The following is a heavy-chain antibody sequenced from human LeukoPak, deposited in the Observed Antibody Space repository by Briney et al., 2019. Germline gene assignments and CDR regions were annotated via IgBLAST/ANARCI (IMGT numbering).Heavy chain of an antibody. D-gene: IGHD2-8*01. CDR3: ARGGSLSYYAGEEYFDY. CDR2: INPNSGGT. V-gene: IGHV1-2*02. Sequence: ASVKVSCKASGYTFTGYYMHWVRQAPGQGLEWMGWINPNSGGTNYAQKFQGRVTMTRDTSISTAYMELSRLRSDDTAVYYCARGGSLSYYAGEEYFDYWGQGTLVTVSS. J-gene: IGHJ4*02. CDR1: GYTFTGYY.